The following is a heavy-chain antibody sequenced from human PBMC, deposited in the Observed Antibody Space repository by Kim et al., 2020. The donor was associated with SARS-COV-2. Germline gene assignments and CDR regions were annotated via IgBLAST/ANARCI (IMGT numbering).Heavy chain of an antibody. J-gene: IGHJ6*02. CDR1: GGTFSSYA. V-gene: IGHV1-69*01. D-gene: IGHD6-13*01. CDR2: IIPIFGTA. Sequence: SVKVSCKASGGTFSSYAISWVRQAPGQGLEWMGGIIPIFGTANYAQKSQGRVTITADESTSTAYMELSSLRSEDTAVYYCAREGYSSSWYQAYYGMDVWGQGTTVTVSS. CDR3: AREGYSSSWYQAYYGMDV.